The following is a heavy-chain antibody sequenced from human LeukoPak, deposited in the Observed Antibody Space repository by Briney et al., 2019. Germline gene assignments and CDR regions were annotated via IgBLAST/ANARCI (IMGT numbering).Heavy chain of an antibody. J-gene: IGHJ3*02. CDR3: ARAPDGYSYGYDAFDI. Sequence: ASVKVSCKASGYTFTGYYMHWVRQAPGQGLVWMGWINPNSGGTNYAQKFQGRVTMTRDTSISTAYMELSRLRSDDTAVYYCARAPDGYSYGYDAFDIWGQGTMVTVSS. V-gene: IGHV1-2*02. D-gene: IGHD5-18*01. CDR2: INPNSGGT. CDR1: GYTFTGYY.